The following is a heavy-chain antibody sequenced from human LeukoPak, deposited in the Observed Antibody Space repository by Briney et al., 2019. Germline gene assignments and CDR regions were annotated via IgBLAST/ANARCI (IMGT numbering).Heavy chain of an antibody. CDR3: ARVDPEGYSDY. CDR1: GGSVSNSY. J-gene: IGHJ4*02. Sequence: SETLSLTCTVSGGSVSNSYWSWIRQPPGKGLEWIGYIFCTGTTNYNPSLKSRATMSIDTSKNHFSLKLSSVTAADTAVYFCARVDPEGYSDYWGQGTLVTVSS. CDR2: IFCTGTT. V-gene: IGHV4-59*02.